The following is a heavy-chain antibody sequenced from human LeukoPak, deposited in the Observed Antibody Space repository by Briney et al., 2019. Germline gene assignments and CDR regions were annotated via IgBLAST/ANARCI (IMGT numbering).Heavy chain of an antibody. CDR3: ARNPTPKQLAYYMDV. CDR2: IIPIFGTA. D-gene: IGHD6-6*01. CDR1: GGTFSSYA. Sequence: SVKVSCKASGGTFSSYAISWVRQAPGQGLEWMGGIIPIFGTANYAQKFQGRVTITADESTSTAYMELSSLRSEDTAVYYCARNPTPKQLAYYMDVWGKGTTVTVSS. V-gene: IGHV1-69*13. J-gene: IGHJ6*03.